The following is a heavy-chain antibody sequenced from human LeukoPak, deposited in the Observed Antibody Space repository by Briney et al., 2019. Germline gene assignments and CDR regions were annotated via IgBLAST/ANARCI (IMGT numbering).Heavy chain of an antibody. CDR2: ISGSGSGGST. V-gene: IGHV3-23*01. CDR1: GFTFSSSA. CDR3: ARGRWLQLDYGY. Sequence: GGSLRLSCAASGFTFSSSAMSWVRQAPGKGLEWVSNISGSGSGGSTYYADSVKGRFTISRDNSKNTLYLQMNSLRAEDTAVYYCARGRWLQLDYGYWGQGTLVTVSS. J-gene: IGHJ4*02. D-gene: IGHD5-24*01.